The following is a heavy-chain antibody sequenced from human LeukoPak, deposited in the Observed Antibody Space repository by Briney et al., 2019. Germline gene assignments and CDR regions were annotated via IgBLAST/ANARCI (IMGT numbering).Heavy chain of an antibody. CDR1: GFTLTDYW. Sequence: GGSLRLSCAASGFTLTDYWMYWVRQAPGKGLVWVSRINTDGSRTDYADSVKGRITISRDNAKNTLFLQMNSLTTEDTGVYYCARDLLSGNSVIDSGGQGTLVTVSA. CDR3: ARDLLSGNSVIDS. CDR2: INTDGSRT. J-gene: IGHJ4*02. V-gene: IGHV3-74*01. D-gene: IGHD4-23*01.